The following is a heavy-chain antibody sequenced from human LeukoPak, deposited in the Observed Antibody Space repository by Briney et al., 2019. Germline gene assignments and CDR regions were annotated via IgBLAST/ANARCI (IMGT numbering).Heavy chain of an antibody. V-gene: IGHV4-39*01. CDR2: IYYSGST. Sequence: SETLSLTCTVSGGSISSSSYYWGWIRQPPGKGLEWIGSIYYSGSTYYNPSLKSRVTISVDTSKNQFSLKLSSVTAADTAVYYCARRYGRSSSIAAPWGQGTLVTVSS. J-gene: IGHJ5*02. D-gene: IGHD6-6*01. CDR1: GGSISSSSYY. CDR3: ARRYGRSSSIAAP.